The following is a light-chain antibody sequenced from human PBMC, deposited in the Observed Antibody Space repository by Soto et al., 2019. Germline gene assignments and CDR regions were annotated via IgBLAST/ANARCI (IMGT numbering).Light chain of an antibody. Sequence: QSALTQPASVSGSPGQSFTISCTGTSRDIGNYNYVSWYQHHPGKAPKLMIYEVTSRPSGVSDRFSGSKSGMTASLTISGLQPEDEADYFCASSRSANTLVVFGTGTKVTVL. V-gene: IGLV2-14*01. CDR3: ASSRSANTLVV. CDR1: SRDIGNYNY. CDR2: EVT. J-gene: IGLJ1*01.